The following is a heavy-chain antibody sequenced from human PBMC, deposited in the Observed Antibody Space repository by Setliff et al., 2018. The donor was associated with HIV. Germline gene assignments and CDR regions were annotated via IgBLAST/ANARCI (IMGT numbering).Heavy chain of an antibody. CDR2: IHYSGST. J-gene: IGHJ4*02. CDR1: GDSISSGGHY. Sequence: SETLSLTCSVSGDSISSGGHYWSWIRQSPGKGLEWIGYIHYSGSTYFNPSLKSRVSISTDTSKNQFSLYLHMRNLRSEGTALYFCAKDWGSTMVRETSYYFDSWGQGALVTVSS. CDR3: AKDWGSTMVRETSYYFDS. D-gene: IGHD3-10*01. V-gene: IGHV4-30-4*02.